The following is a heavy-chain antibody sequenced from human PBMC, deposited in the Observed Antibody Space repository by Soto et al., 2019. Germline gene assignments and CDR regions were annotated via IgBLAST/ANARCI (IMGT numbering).Heavy chain of an antibody. CDR2: IYPGDSDT. CDR3: AKTDGYEVEY. J-gene: IGHJ4*02. Sequence: GESLKISCTGSGYSFSTYWIAWVRQMPGKGLEWMGSIYPGDSDTTYSPSIQGQVTISADKSSTTVYLQWNTLKASDTAMYYCAKTDGYEVEYWGQGTQVTVSS. V-gene: IGHV5-51*01. CDR1: GYSFSTYW. D-gene: IGHD5-18*01.